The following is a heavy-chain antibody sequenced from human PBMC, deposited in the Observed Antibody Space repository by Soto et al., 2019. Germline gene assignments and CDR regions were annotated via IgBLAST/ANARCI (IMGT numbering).Heavy chain of an antibody. D-gene: IGHD6-13*01. CDR1: GGSISSSNW. CDR3: ARDRDVAAAGNWFDP. J-gene: IGHJ5*02. V-gene: IGHV4-4*02. CDR2: IYHSGST. Sequence: SETLSLTCAVSGGSISSSNWWSCVRQPPGKGLEWIGEIYHSGSTNYNPSLKSRVTISVDKSKNQFSLKLSSVTAADTAVYYCARDRDVAAAGNWFDPWGQGTLVTVSS.